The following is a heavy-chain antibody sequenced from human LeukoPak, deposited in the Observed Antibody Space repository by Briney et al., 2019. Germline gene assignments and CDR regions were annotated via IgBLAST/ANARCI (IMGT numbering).Heavy chain of an antibody. CDR2: IYPGDSDT. CDR1: GYSFTSYW. J-gene: IGHJ4*02. CDR3: ARRSSIATRLFDY. V-gene: IGHV5-51*01. D-gene: IGHD6-6*01. Sequence: GESLKISCKGSGYSFTSYWIGWVRQMPGKGLEWRGIIYPGDSDTIYSPSFQGQVTISADKSISTAYLQWSSLKASDTAIYYCARRSSIATRLFDYWGQGTLVTVSS.